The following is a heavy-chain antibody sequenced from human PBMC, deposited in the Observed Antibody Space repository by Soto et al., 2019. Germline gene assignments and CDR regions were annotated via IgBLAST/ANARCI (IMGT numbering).Heavy chain of an antibody. V-gene: IGHV3-23*01. J-gene: IGHJ4*02. CDR3: AKDLLLFLFAERSGYDRKTTADY. D-gene: IGHD2-21*01. CDR2: ISGSGGST. Sequence: GGSLRLSCAASGFTFSSYAMSWVRQAPGKGLEWVSAISGSGGSTYYADSVKGRLTISRDNSKNTLYLQMNSLRAEDTAVYYCAKDLLLFLFAERSGYDRKTTADYWGQGTLVTVSS. CDR1: GFTFSSYA.